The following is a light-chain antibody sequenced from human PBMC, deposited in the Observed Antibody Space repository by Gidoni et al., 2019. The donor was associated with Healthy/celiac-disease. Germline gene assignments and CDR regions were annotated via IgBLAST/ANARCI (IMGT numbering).Light chain of an antibody. J-gene: IGKJ2*01. CDR1: QSVSKS. Sequence: ILLTQSPATLSVSPGERATLAFRASQSVSKSLAWYQQRPGKAPRLLIYGASTRDTGIPARFRGSGSGTEFTLTISSLQSEDFAVYYCQHYNNGPYTFGQGTKLEIK. CDR3: QHYNNGPYT. CDR2: GAS. V-gene: IGKV3-15*01.